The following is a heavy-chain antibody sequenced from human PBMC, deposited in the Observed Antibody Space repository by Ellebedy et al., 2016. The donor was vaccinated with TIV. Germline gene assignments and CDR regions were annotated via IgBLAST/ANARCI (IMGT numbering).Heavy chain of an antibody. D-gene: IGHD6-19*01. Sequence: GESLKISCVASGFTFRNYWMNWVRQAPGKGLEWVANINQDGSAKYYVDSVKGRFTISRDNAKNSLYLQMNSLRGEDTAVYYCARGGVVAGADYWGQGTLVTVSS. CDR3: ARGGVVAGADY. CDR2: INQDGSAK. J-gene: IGHJ4*02. CDR1: GFTFRNYW. V-gene: IGHV3-7*03.